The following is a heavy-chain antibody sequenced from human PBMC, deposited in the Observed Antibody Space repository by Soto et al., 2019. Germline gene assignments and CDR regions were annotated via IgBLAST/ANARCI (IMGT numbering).Heavy chain of an antibody. CDR3: ASPYYYDSSGYYY. D-gene: IGHD3-22*01. CDR1: GFTFSSYA. V-gene: IGHV3-30-3*01. Sequence: QVQLVESGGGVVQPGRSLRLSCAASGFTFSSYAMHWVRQAPGKGLEWVAVISYDGSNKYYADSVKGRFTISRDNSKNTLYLQMNSLRAEDTAVYYCASPYYYDSSGYYYWGQGTLVTVSS. CDR2: ISYDGSNK. J-gene: IGHJ4*02.